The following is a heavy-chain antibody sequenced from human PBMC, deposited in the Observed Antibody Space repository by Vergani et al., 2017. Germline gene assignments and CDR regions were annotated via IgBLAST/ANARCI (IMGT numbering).Heavy chain of an antibody. CDR2: ISYDGSNK. CDR3: ARGQLHYYGSGSYYGKKLNAFDI. Sequence: VQLLESGGGVVQPGRSLRLSCAASGFTFSSYAMHWVRQAPGKGLEWVAVISYDGSNKYYADSVKGRFTISRDNSKNTLYLQMNSLRAEDTAVYYCARGQLHYYGSGSYYGKKLNAFDIWGQGTMVTVSS. D-gene: IGHD3-10*01. J-gene: IGHJ3*02. V-gene: IGHV3-30-3*01. CDR1: GFTFSSYA.